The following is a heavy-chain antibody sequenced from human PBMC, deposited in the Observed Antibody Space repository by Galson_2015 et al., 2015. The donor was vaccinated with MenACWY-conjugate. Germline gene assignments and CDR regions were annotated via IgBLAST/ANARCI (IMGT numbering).Heavy chain of an antibody. J-gene: IGHJ6*02. CDR1: GFTFSNYW. CDR3: ARKIKAVAGENYYYYGMDG. CDR2: IKQDGSEK. Sequence: SLRLSCAGSGFTFSNYWMSWVRQAPGKGLEWVANIKQDGSEKYYVDSVKGRFTISRDNAKISLYLQMNSLRAEDTAVYYCARKIKAVAGENYYYYGMDGRGQGTTVTVSS. V-gene: IGHV3-7*03. D-gene: IGHD6-19*01.